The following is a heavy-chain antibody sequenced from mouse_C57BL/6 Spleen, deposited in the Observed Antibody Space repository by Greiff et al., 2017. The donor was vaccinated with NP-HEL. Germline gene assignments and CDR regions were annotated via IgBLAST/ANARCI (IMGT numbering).Heavy chain of an antibody. CDR3: ARGIYDGYFYAMDY. D-gene: IGHD2-3*01. V-gene: IGHV1-69*01. CDR1: GYTFTSYW. Sequence: QVQLQQPGAELVMPGASVKLSCKASGYTFTSYWMHWVKQRPGQGLEWIGEIDPSDSYTNYNQKFKGKSTLTVDKSSSTAYMQLSSLTSEDSAVYYCARGIYDGYFYAMDYWGQGTSGTVSS. CDR2: IDPSDSYT. J-gene: IGHJ4*01.